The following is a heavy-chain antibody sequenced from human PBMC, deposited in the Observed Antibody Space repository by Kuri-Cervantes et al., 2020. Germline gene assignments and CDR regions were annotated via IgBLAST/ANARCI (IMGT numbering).Heavy chain of an antibody. CDR2: INHSGST. V-gene: IGHV4-34*01. Sequence: SETLSLTCTVYGGSFSGYYWSRIRQPPGKGLEWIGEINHSGSTNYNPSLKSRVTISVDTSKNHFSLRMSSMTAADTAVYYCARQRGNAYGKMWDFDYWGQGNLVTVSS. CDR3: ARQRGNAYGKMWDFDY. J-gene: IGHJ4*02. CDR1: GGSFSGYY. D-gene: IGHD5-18*01.